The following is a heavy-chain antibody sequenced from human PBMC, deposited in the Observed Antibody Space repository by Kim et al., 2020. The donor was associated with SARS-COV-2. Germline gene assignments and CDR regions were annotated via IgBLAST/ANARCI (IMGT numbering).Heavy chain of an antibody. V-gene: IGHV1-3*01. Sequence: ASVKVSCKASGYTFTSYAMNWVRQAPGQRLEWMGWINAGNGNTKYSQKFQGRVTITRDTSASTAYMELSSLRSEDTAVYYCARVSKSPRYFDWLSHRYFDYWGHGTLVTVSS. CDR1: GYTFTSYA. CDR2: INAGNGNT. J-gene: IGHJ4*03. D-gene: IGHD3-9*01. CDR3: ARVSKSPRYFDWLSHRYFDY.